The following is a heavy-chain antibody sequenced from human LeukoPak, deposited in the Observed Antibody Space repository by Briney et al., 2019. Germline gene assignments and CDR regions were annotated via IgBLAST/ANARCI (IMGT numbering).Heavy chain of an antibody. CDR2: IRHDGNNK. CDR1: GFTFSSYG. V-gene: IGHV3-30*02. J-gene: IGHJ4*02. Sequence: GGSLRLSCAASGFTFSSYGMHWVRQAPGKGLEWVAFIRHDGNNKYYADSVKGRFTNSRDNSKNTLYLQMNSLRAEDTALYYCAKDGSLYSSSWYLDYWGQGTLVTVSS. CDR3: AKDGSLYSSSWYLDY. D-gene: IGHD6-13*01.